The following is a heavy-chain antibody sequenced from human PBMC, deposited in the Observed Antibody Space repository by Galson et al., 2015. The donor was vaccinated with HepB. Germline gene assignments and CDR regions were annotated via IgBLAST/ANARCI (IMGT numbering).Heavy chain of an antibody. CDR2: IYWDDDK. D-gene: IGHD2-15*01. V-gene: IGHV2-5*02. CDR3: AHSDCSGGSCFHSA. CDR1: GFSLSTSGVG. Sequence: PALVKPTQTLTLTCTFSGFSLSTSGVGGGWIRQPPGKALEWLALIYWDDDKRYSPSLKSRLTITKDTSKNQVVLTMTNMDPVDTATYYCAHSDCSGGSCFHSAWGQGTLVTVSS. J-gene: IGHJ5*02.